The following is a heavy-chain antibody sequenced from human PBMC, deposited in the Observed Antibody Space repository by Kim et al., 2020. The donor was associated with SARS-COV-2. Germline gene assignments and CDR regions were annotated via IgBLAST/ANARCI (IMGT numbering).Heavy chain of an antibody. V-gene: IGHV3-53*01. CDR2: IYSGGST. D-gene: IGHD5-18*01. CDR1: GFTVSSNY. J-gene: IGHJ4*02. Sequence: GGSLRLSCAASGFTVSSNYMSWVRQAPGKGLEWVSVIYSGGSTYYADSVKGRFTISRDNSKNTLYLQMNSLRAEDTAVYYCARYSYGYGLDYWGQGTLVTVSS. CDR3: ARYSYGYGLDY.